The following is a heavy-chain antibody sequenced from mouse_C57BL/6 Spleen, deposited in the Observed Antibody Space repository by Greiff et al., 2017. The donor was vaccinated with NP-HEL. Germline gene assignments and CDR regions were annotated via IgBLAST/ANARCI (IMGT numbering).Heavy chain of an antibody. CDR2: IWRGGST. CDR1: GFSLTSYG. Sequence: VKLMESGPGLVQPSQSLSITCTVSGFSLTSYGVHWVRQSPGKGLEWLGVIWRGGSTDYNAAFMSRLSITKDNSKSQVFFKMNSLQADDTAIYYCAIFTTVVAEGYFDVWGTGTTVTVSS. CDR3: AIFTTVVAEGYFDV. V-gene: IGHV2-5*01. D-gene: IGHD1-1*01. J-gene: IGHJ1*03.